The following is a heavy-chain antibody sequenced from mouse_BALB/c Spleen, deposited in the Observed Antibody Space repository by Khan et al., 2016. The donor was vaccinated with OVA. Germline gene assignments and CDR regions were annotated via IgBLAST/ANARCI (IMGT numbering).Heavy chain of an antibody. CDR1: GYTFTDYA. CDR3: TSGGRFAY. D-gene: IGHD1-1*02. J-gene: IGHJ3*01. Sequence: QVRLQQSGAELVRPGVSVKISCTGSGYTFTDYAMHWVKQSHAKTLEWIGVISTYYGDADYNQKFQGKASMTVDKSSSTAYMELARLTSADSAFYYCTSGGRFAYWGQGTLVTVSA. V-gene: IGHV1S137*01. CDR2: ISTYYGDA.